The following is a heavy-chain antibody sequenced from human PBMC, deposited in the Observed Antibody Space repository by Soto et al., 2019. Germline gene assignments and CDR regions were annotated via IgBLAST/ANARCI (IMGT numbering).Heavy chain of an antibody. Sequence: ASVKVSCKASGYTFTSYGISWVRQAPGQGLEWMGWISAYNGNTNYAQKLQGRVTMTTDTSTSTAYMELRSLRSDDTAVYYCARTVGGAAAAGTLFDYWGQGTLATVSS. J-gene: IGHJ4*02. V-gene: IGHV1-18*01. CDR2: ISAYNGNT. CDR3: ARTVGGAAAAGTLFDY. CDR1: GYTFTSYG. D-gene: IGHD6-13*01.